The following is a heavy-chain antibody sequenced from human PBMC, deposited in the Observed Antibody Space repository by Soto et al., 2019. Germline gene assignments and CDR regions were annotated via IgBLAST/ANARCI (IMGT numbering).Heavy chain of an antibody. J-gene: IGHJ3*02. CDR3: ARDPRHTDAFDI. CDR1: GFTLRSYW. Sequence: PGGSLRLSCAASGFTLRSYWMAWVRQAPGKGLEWVANIKEDGSLKYYVDSVKGRFTISRDNAENSLYLQMNGLRAEDTALYYCARDPRHTDAFDIWGQGTKVTVS. V-gene: IGHV3-7*01. D-gene: IGHD5-18*01. CDR2: IKEDGSLK.